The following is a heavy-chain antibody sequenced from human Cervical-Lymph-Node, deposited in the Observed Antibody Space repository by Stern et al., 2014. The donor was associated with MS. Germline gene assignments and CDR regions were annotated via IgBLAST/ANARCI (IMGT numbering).Heavy chain of an antibody. J-gene: IGHJ4*02. CDR3: ARDKYRGWYAADR. D-gene: IGHD6-19*01. Sequence: QVQLVQSGAEVKQPGASVKVSCRASGYTFTSYGITWVRQAPGQGLEWMGWISAYNGNTNHAQKFQDRVTMTTDSSTTTAYMELRSLRSDDTAVYYCARDKYRGWYAADRGGRGPRVTVSS. CDR1: GYTFTSYG. V-gene: IGHV1-18*01. CDR2: ISAYNGNT.